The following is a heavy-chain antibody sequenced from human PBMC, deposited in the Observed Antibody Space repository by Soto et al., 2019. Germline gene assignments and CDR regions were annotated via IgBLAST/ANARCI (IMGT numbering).Heavy chain of an antibody. CDR2: INHSGST. V-gene: IGHV4-34*01. CDR1: GGSFSGYY. D-gene: IGHD3-22*01. Sequence: SETLSLTCAVYGGSFSGYYWSWIRQPPGKGLEWIGEINHSGSTNYNPSLKSRVTISVDTSKNQFSLKLSSVTAADTAVYYCAVYYYDSSGSLGPFDYWGQGTLVTVSS. CDR3: AVYYYDSSGSLGPFDY. J-gene: IGHJ4*02.